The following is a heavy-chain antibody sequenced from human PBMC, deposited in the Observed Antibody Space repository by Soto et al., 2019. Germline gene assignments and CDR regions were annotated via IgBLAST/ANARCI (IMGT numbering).Heavy chain of an antibody. CDR2: ISSGAGT. J-gene: IGHJ4*02. V-gene: IGHV3-23*01. CDR3: AKDRVPNDSIGYSSIVIES. D-gene: IGHD3-22*01. CDR1: EFSFCSNV. Sequence: LILFNAAREFSFCSNVMNRVGRLLVKRLEWVSAISSGAGTYYVDSVKGRFTISRDNSKNTLYLQMNSLRAEDTAVYSCAKDRVPNDSIGYSSIVIESLGQGNLDT.